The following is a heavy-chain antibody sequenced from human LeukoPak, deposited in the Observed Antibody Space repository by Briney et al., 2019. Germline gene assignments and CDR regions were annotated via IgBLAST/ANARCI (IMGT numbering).Heavy chain of an antibody. V-gene: IGHV3-30*02. Sequence: PGGSLRLSCAASGFTFSSYGMHWVRQAPGKGLEWVAFIRYDGSNKYYADSVKGRFTISRDNSKNTLYLQMNSLRAEDTAVYYCARVGVTFGDFDYWGQGTLVTVSS. J-gene: IGHJ4*02. CDR2: IRYDGSNK. D-gene: IGHD2-21*02. CDR3: ARVGVTFGDFDY. CDR1: GFTFSSYG.